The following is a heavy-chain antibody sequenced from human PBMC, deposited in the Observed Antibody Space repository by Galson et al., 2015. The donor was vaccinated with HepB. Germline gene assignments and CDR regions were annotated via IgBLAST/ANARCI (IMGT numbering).Heavy chain of an antibody. D-gene: IGHD6-13*01. CDR2: ISGSGGST. CDR1: GFTFSSYA. CDR3: AKVGAGYSSSWYVDYFDY. V-gene: IGHV3-23*01. J-gene: IGHJ4*02. Sequence: SLRLSCAASGFTFSSYAMSWVRQAPGKGLEWVSAISGSGGSTYYADSVKGRFTISRDNSKNTLYLQMNSLRAEDTAVYYCAKVGAGYSSSWYVDYFDYWGQGTLVTVSS.